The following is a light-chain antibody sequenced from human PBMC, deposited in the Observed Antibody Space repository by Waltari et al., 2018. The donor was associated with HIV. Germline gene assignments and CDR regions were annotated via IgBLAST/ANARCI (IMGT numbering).Light chain of an antibody. CDR1: QLGNKY. Sequence: SYELTQPPSVSVSPGQTASITCSGDQLGNKYIWWYQQKSGQSPVLVIYQDSKRPPGIPGRFSGSNSGHTATLTSSGTQTVDEADYYCQTWDSNFYVFGTGTKVTVL. CDR2: QDS. V-gene: IGLV3-1*01. J-gene: IGLJ1*01. CDR3: QTWDSNFYV.